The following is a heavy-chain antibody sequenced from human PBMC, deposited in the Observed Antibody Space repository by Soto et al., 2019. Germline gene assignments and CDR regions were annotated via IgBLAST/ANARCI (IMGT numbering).Heavy chain of an antibody. CDR1: LFTFSSYS. CDR2: ISSSSSYI. CDR3: ASEIIFSTVTTDAFDI. V-gene: IGHV3-21*01. J-gene: IGHJ3*02. Sequence: EVQLVESGVGLVKPGLSLRLSWAASLFTFSSYSMNWFRQAPGKGLEWVSSISSSSSYIYYADSVKGRITSSRYNAKNSLYLQMNSLRAEDTAVYYCASEIIFSTVTTDAFDIWGQGTMVTVS. D-gene: IGHD4-17*01.